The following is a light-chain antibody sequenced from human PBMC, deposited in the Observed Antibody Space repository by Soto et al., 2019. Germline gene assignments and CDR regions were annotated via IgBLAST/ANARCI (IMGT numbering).Light chain of an antibody. CDR1: SSDVGGYNY. J-gene: IGLJ2*01. Sequence: QSALTQPASVSGSPGQSITISCTGTSSDVGGYNYVSWYQQHPGKAPKLMIYEVSNWPSGVSNRFSGSKSGNTASLTISGLQAEDEADYYCSSYTSSSTYVVFDGATKLTVL. CDR2: EVS. CDR3: SSYTSSSTYVV. V-gene: IGLV2-14*01.